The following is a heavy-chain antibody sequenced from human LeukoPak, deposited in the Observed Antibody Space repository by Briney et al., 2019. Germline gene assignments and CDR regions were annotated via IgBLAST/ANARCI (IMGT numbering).Heavy chain of an antibody. D-gene: IGHD3-22*01. V-gene: IGHV5-51*01. CDR2: IYPGDSDT. Sequence: GESLKISCKGSGYGFSSYWIGWVRQMPGKGLEWMGIIYPGDSDTRYSPSFQGQVTISADKSISTAYLQWNSLKASGTAMYYCARRGHYYDSSGYLRPDAFDIWGQGTMVTVSS. CDR1: GYGFSSYW. J-gene: IGHJ3*02. CDR3: ARRGHYYDSSGYLRPDAFDI.